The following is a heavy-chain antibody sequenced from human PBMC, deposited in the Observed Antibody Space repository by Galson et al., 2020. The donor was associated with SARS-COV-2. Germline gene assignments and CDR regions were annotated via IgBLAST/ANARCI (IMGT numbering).Heavy chain of an antibody. CDR2: GKSKTESGTT. Sequence: AKSGESLSLTCAASGFTFSNAWMSWVRQAPAKGLEWGGRGKSKTESGTTDYAAPVKGRFIISRDDAKVTLYLPMDSLKTKDTVVYYCTWTTVTLQWDFWGQGTQVTVSS. V-gene: IGHV3-15*01. D-gene: IGHD4-17*01. J-gene: IGHJ4*02. CDR3: TWTTVTLQWDF. CDR1: GFTFSNAW.